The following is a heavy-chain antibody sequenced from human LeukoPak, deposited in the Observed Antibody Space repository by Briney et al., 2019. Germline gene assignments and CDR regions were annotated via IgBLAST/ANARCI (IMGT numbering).Heavy chain of an antibody. CDR3: ANEIRPNDY. CDR2: INSDGSST. Sequence: GGSLRLSCAASGFTFSNYWMHWVRQAPGKGLGWVSRINSDGSSTSYADSVKGRFTISRDNSKNTVYLQMNSLRAEDTAVYYCANEIRPNDYWGQGTLVTVSS. CDR1: GFTFSNYW. V-gene: IGHV3-74*01. J-gene: IGHJ4*02. D-gene: IGHD4-17*01.